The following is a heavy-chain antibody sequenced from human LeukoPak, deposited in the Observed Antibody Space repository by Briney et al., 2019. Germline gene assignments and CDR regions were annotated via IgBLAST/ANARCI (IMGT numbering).Heavy chain of an antibody. CDR3: AKILGSSGWYYFDY. CDR1: GFTFSSYA. V-gene: IGHV3-23*01. D-gene: IGHD6-19*01. Sequence: PGGSLRLSCAASGFTFSSYAMSWARQAPGKGLEWVSAISGSGGSTYYADSVKGRFTISRDNSKNTLYLQMNSLRAEDTAVYYCAKILGSSGWYYFDYWGQGTLVTVSS. J-gene: IGHJ4*02. CDR2: ISGSGGST.